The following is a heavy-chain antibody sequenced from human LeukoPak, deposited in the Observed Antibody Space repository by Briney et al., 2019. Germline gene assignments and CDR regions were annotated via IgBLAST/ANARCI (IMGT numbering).Heavy chain of an antibody. J-gene: IGHJ3*02. Sequence: GGSLRLSCAASGFTFSSYSMNWVRQAPGKGLVWVLSISSSSSYIYYADSVKGRFTISRDNAKNSLYLQMNSLRVEDTAVYYCGRDLGSGWYLGDVFDIWGKGTMVTV. CDR3: GRDLGSGWYLGDVFDI. V-gene: IGHV3-21*01. CDR2: ISSSSSYI. D-gene: IGHD6-19*01. CDR1: GFTFSSYS.